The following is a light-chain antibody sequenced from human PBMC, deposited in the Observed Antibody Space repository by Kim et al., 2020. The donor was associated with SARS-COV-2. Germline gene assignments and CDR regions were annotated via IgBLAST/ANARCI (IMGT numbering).Light chain of an antibody. CDR3: SSYTSSIPYV. J-gene: IGLJ1*01. CDR1: SSDVGGYNY. V-gene: IGLV2-14*03. Sequence: GQSIANSCPGTSSDVGGYNYVSWYQQHPGKAPKLMIYDVSNRPSGVSNRFSGSKSGNTASLTISGLQAEDEADYYCSSYTSSIPYVFGTGTKVTVL. CDR2: DVS.